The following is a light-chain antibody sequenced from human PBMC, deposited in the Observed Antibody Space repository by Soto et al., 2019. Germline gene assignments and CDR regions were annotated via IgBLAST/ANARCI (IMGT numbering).Light chain of an antibody. Sequence: QPALTQPASVSSSPGQSITISCTGYIHYDFVSWYQQHPGTAPKLVIYEVSNRPSGTSDRFSGSKSGHTASLTISGLQTEDEAVYYCGSYTSSSNYVFGTGTK. J-gene: IGLJ1*01. CDR1: IHYDF. CDR3: GSYTSSSNYV. V-gene: IGLV2-14*01. CDR2: EVS.